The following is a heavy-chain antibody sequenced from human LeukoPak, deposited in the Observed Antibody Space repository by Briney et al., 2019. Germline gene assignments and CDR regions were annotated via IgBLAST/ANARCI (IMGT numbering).Heavy chain of an antibody. J-gene: IGHJ5*02. V-gene: IGHV3-72*01. CDR1: GFTFSDHY. CDR2: TRNKANSYTT. CDR3: ARESCSGGSCYSKGNWFDP. Sequence: GGSLRLSCAASGFTFSDHYMDWVRQAPGKGLEWVGRTRNKANSYTTEYAASVKGRFTIPRDDSKNSLYLQMNSLKTEDTAVYYCARESCSGGSCYSKGNWFDPWGQGTLVTVSS. D-gene: IGHD2-15*01.